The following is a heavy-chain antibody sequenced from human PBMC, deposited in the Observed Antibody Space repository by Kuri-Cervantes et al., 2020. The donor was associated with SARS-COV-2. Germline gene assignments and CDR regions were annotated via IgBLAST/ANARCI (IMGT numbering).Heavy chain of an antibody. Sequence: GESLKISCAASGFIFDDFAMHWVRQAPGKGLEWVSLISWDGGSTYYADSVKGRFTISRDNSKNTLYLQMNSLRAEDTAVYYCARDPYYYDSTVLDVWGQGTTVTVSS. D-gene: IGHD3-22*01. CDR1: GFIFDDFA. CDR3: ARDPYYYDSTVLDV. CDR2: ISWDGGST. V-gene: IGHV3-43D*04. J-gene: IGHJ6*02.